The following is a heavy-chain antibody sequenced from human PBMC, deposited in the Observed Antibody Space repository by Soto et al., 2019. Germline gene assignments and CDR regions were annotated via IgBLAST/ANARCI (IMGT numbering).Heavy chain of an antibody. V-gene: IGHV3-21*01. J-gene: IGHJ3*02. CDR1: GFTFSRYS. CDR2: IRSSSSYI. D-gene: IGHD3-22*01. Sequence: EVQLVESGGGLVKPGGSLRLSCAASGFTFSRYSMNWGRQAPGKGLGWVSSIRSSSSYIYYADSVKGRFTISRDNAKNSLYLQRNRLRAEDTAVYYGSRGYDYDDSSCYDKWDAFEIWGHGTMVPVSS. CDR3: SRGYDYDDSSCYDKWDAFEI.